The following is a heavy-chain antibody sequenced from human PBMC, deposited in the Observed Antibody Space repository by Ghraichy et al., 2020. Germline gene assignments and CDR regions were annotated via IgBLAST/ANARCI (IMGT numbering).Heavy chain of an antibody. D-gene: IGHD6-13*01. Sequence: SVKVSCKASGGTFSSYAISWVRQAPGQGLEWMGGIIPIFGTANYAQKFQGRVTITADESTSTAYMELSSLRSEDTAVYYCVTKAKPRPYSSSWYVYYGMDVWGQGTTVTVSS. CDR1: GGTFSSYA. CDR3: VTKAKPRPYSSSWYVYYGMDV. V-gene: IGHV1-69*13. CDR2: IIPIFGTA. J-gene: IGHJ6*02.